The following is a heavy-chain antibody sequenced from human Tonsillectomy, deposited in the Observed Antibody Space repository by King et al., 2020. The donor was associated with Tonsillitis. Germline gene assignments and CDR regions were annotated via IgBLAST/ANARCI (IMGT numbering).Heavy chain of an antibody. CDR3: ARERVTGDESYFDY. J-gene: IGHJ4*02. CDR2: IYYSGST. CDR1: GGSFSSDY. V-gene: IGHV4-59*01. D-gene: IGHD7-27*01. Sequence: LQLQESGPGLVKPSETLSLTCTVSGGSFSSDYWSWIRQPPGKGLEWLGYIYYSGSTNYNPSLKSRVTISLDTSKNQFSLRLTSVTAADTAVYFCARERVTGDESYFDYWGQGALVTVSS.